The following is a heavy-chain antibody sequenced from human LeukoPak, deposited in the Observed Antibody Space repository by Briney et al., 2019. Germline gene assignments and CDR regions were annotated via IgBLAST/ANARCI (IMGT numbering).Heavy chain of an antibody. J-gene: IGHJ6*03. CDR3: AKDGYSSGWYYYYYYMDV. V-gene: IGHV3-21*01. Sequence: PGGSLRLSCAASGFTFSSHSMNWVRQAPGKGLEWVSSISSSSSYIYYADSVKGRFTISRDNAKNSLYLQMNSLRAEDTAVYYCAKDGYSSGWYYYYYYMDVWGKGTTVTVSS. CDR1: GFTFSSHS. D-gene: IGHD6-19*01. CDR2: ISSSSSYI.